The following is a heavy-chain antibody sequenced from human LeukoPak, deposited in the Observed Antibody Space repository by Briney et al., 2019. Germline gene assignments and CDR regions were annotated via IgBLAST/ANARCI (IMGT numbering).Heavy chain of an antibody. CDR2: INPDGSYT. D-gene: IGHD4-17*01. J-gene: IGHJ4*02. CDR1: GFTFSTYG. Sequence: PGRSLRLSCAASGFTFSTYGMHWVRQPPGQGLVWVSRINPDGSYTSYADSVKGRFTISRDNAENTVYLHMNSLRGEDTAVYYCARDLYGDRDYWGQGTLVTVSS. CDR3: ARDLYGDRDY. V-gene: IGHV3-74*01.